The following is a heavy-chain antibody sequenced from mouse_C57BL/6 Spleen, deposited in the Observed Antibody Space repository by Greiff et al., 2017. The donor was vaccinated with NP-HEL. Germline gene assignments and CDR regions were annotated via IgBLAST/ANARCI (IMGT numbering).Heavy chain of an antibody. J-gene: IGHJ4*01. CDR1: GYAFTNYL. CDR3: ARRELGRAMDN. V-gene: IGHV1-54*01. Sequence: VQLQQSGAELVRPGTSVKVSCKASGYAFTNYLIEWVKQRPGQGLEWIGVINPGSGGTNYNEKFKGKATLTADKSSSNAYMQLSSLTSEDSAVYFCARRELGRAMDNWGQGTSVTVSS. D-gene: IGHD4-1*01. CDR2: INPGSGGT.